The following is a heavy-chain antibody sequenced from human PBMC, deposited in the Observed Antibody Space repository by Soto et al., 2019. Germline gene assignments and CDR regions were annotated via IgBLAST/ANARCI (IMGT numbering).Heavy chain of an antibody. CDR2: IYYSGST. J-gene: IGHJ6*02. D-gene: IGHD3-10*01. V-gene: IGHV4-59*01. CDR3: ARDGSGSYGYYGMDV. CDR1: SGSISSYY. Sequence: PSETLCLTCTVSSGSISSYYWSWIRQPPGKGLEWIGYIYYSGSTNYNPSLKSRVTISVDTSKNQFSLKLSSVTAADTAVYYCARDGSGSYGYYGMDVWGQGTAVTVS.